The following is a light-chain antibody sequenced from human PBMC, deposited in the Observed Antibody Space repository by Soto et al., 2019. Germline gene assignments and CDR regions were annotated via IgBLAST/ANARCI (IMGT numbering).Light chain of an antibody. CDR1: SSNIGSNY. CDR3: SSFTSSMTNV. J-gene: IGLJ1*01. Sequence: QSVLTQPPSASETPGQRVTISCSGSSSNIGSNYVYWYQQFPGTAPKVLIYRNNQRPSGVPDRFSGSKSGTSASLTISGLQAADEADYFCSSFTSSMTNVFGSGTKVTVL. CDR2: RNN. V-gene: IGLV1-47*01.